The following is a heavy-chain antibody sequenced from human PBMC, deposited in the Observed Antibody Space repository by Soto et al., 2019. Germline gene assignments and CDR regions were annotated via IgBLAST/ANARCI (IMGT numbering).Heavy chain of an antibody. D-gene: IGHD2-15*01. V-gene: IGHV3-23*01. CDR2: IICSGVST. CDR3: AKESRTTLKRYCSGGSCYVDY. CDR1: GFTFSSYA. J-gene: IGHJ4*02. Sequence: PGGSLRLSCAASGFTFSSYAMSWVRQAPGKGLEWVSAIICSGVSTYYADSVKGRFTISRDNSKNTLYLQMNSLRAEDTAVYYCAKESRTTLKRYCSGGSCYVDYWGQGTLVTVSS.